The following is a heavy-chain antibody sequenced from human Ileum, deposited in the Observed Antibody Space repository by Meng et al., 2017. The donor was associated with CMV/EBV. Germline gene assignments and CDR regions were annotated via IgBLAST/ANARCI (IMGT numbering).Heavy chain of an antibody. J-gene: IGHJ6*02. CDR3: AKDPNETHDYPKGAYNYYGMDV. CDR2: ISYDGSNK. Sequence: GGSLRLSCAASGFTFSSYAMDWVRQAPGKGLEWVAVISYDGSNKYYADSVKGRFTLSRDMSKNTLYLQMNSLRGEDTAIYYCAKDPNETHDYPKGAYNYYGMDVWGQGTTVTVSS. CDR1: GFTFSSYA. V-gene: IGHV3-30*04. D-gene: IGHD4-11*01.